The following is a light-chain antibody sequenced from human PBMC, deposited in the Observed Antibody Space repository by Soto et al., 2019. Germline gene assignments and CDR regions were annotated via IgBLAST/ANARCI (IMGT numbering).Light chain of an antibody. V-gene: IGKV1-5*03. Sequence: DIQMTQSPSTLSASVGDRVTITCRASQSISSWLAWYQQKPGKAPKLLIYKASSLESGVPSRFSGSGSGTEFTLTISSLQPDDFATDYCQQYNSYSLTFGGVTKVEIK. CDR2: KAS. CDR1: QSISSW. CDR3: QQYNSYSLT. J-gene: IGKJ4*01.